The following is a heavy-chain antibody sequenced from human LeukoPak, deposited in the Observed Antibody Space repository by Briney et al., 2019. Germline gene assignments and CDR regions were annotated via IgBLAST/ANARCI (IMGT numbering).Heavy chain of an antibody. CDR3: ARGLFLRGATGALYY. CDR2: ISYDGSNK. CDR1: GFTFSSYA. V-gene: IGHV3-30-3*01. D-gene: IGHD1-26*01. Sequence: GGSLRLSCAASGFTFSSYAMHWVRQAPGKGLEWVAVISYDGSNKYYADSVKGRFTISRDNAKNSLYLQMNSLRAEDTAVYYCARGLFLRGATGALYYWGQGTLVTVSS. J-gene: IGHJ4*02.